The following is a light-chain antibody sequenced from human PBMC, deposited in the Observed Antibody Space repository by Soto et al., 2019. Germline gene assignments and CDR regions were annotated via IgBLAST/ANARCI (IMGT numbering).Light chain of an antibody. V-gene: IGKV1-5*01. Sequence: DIQTTQSPATLSASVGDSVTITCLASQSISHWSAWYQQKPGKAPKFLIYDASSLESGVPSRFSGSGSGTEFTLTISSLQPDDFATYYCQQYDSVLGTFGPGTKVDIK. J-gene: IGKJ1*01. CDR1: QSISHW. CDR3: QQYDSVLGT. CDR2: DAS.